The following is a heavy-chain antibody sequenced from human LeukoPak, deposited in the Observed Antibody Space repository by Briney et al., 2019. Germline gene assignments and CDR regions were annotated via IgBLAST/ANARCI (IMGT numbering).Heavy chain of an antibody. Sequence: SVKVSCKASGSTFSSYAISWVRQAPGQGLEWMGGIIPIFGTANYAQKFQGRVTITADKSTSTAYMELSSLRSEDTAVYYCARDRGSQIISSTSWSLGYWGQGTLVTVSS. V-gene: IGHV1-69*06. J-gene: IGHJ4*02. D-gene: IGHD2-2*01. CDR1: GSTFSSYA. CDR3: ARDRGSQIISSTSWSLGY. CDR2: IIPIFGTA.